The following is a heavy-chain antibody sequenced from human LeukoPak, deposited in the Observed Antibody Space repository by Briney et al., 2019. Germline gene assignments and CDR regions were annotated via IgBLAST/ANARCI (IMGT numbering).Heavy chain of an antibody. D-gene: IGHD2-21*01. CDR1: GYIFTSYY. CDR3: ARSVSISPMFDL. V-gene: IGHV1-2*02. J-gene: IGHJ5*02. Sequence: ASVNVSCKASGYIFTSYYMHWVRQAPGQGLEWMGWINPNTGSTNFAQKFQGRVAMMRATSITTFYMELNSLRSDDTAVYFCARSVSISPMFDLWGQGTLIPVSS. CDR2: INPNTGST.